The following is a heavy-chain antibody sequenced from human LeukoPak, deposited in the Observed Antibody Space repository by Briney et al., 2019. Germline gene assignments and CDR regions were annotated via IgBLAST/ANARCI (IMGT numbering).Heavy chain of an antibody. Sequence: GGSLRLSCAASGFTFSSHWIHWVRQAPGKGLVWVSRINTDGRSTNYADSVKGRFTISRDNAKNSLYLQLNSLRTEDTAVYYCARGRGSWYGVYFDYWGQGALVTVSS. V-gene: IGHV3-74*01. CDR2: INTDGRST. J-gene: IGHJ4*02. CDR3: ARGRGSWYGVYFDY. CDR1: GFTFSSHW. D-gene: IGHD6-13*01.